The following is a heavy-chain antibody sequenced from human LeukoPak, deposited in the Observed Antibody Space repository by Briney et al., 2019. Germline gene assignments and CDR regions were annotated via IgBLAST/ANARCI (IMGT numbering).Heavy chain of an antibody. CDR3: ARQKATMVRGIIINYYYYSYMDV. V-gene: IGHV3-48*03. D-gene: IGHD3-10*01. Sequence: TGGSLRLSCAASGFTFSSSEMNWVRQAPGKGLEWVSYISSSGTTIYYADSVKGRVTISRDNANNSLYLQMNSPRAEDTAVYYCARQKATMVRGIIINYYYYSYMDVWGKGTTVTISS. CDR1: GFTFSSSE. J-gene: IGHJ6*03. CDR2: ISSSGTTI.